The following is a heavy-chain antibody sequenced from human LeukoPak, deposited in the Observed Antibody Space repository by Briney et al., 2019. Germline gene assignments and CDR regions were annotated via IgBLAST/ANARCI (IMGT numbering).Heavy chain of an antibody. CDR1: GFTFSNYA. V-gene: IGHV3-23*01. D-gene: IGHD3-10*01. J-gene: IGHJ4*02. Sequence: GGSLRLSCAASGFTFSNYALRWVRQAPGKGLEWVSGISGSGDSTYYADSVKGRFTISRDNSKNTLYLQMNSLRAEDTAVYYCGRGLWFGEIDYWGQGTLVTVSS. CDR3: GRGLWFGEIDY. CDR2: ISGSGDST.